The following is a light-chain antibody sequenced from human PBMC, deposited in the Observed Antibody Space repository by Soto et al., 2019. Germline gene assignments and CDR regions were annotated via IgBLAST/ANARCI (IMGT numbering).Light chain of an antibody. CDR2: MVS. V-gene: IGLV2-14*01. Sequence: QSALTQPASVSGSPGQSITISCTATSSDVGNYNYVSWYQHYPGRVPKLLIYMVSNRPSGVSNRFSGSKSGNTASLTISGLQAEDEADYFCTSPTPGSLYVFGTGTKVTVL. CDR3: TSPTPGSLYV. CDR1: SSDVGNYNY. J-gene: IGLJ1*01.